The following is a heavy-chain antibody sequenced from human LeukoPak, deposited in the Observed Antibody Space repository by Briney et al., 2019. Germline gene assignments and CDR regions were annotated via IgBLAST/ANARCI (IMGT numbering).Heavy chain of an antibody. D-gene: IGHD3-3*02. J-gene: IGHJ4*02. V-gene: IGHV1-18*01. CDR2: ISAYNGKT. CDR1: GYTFTSHG. CDR3: ARGPSFFAVAGGVNDY. Sequence: ASVKVSCKASGYTFTSHGISWVRQAPGQGLEWMGWISAYNGKTNYAQKVQGRVTMTTDTSTSTAYMELRSLRSDDTAVYYCARGPSFFAVAGGVNDYWGQGTLVTVSS.